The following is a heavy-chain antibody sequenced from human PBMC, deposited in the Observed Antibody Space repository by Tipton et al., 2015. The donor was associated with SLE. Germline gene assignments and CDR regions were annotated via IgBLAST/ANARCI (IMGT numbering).Heavy chain of an antibody. D-gene: IGHD3-16*01. CDR2: IYNSGST. CDR1: GGSISSGNYF. J-gene: IGHJ6*02. CDR3: ARDNPRDYSSRGMDV. V-gene: IGHV4-61*02. Sequence: TLSLTCTVSGGSISSGNYFWNWIRQPAGKGLEWIGRIYNSGSTNYNPSLKSRVTMSIDSSKSQFSLKLTSVTGADTAVYYCARDNPRDYSSRGMDVWGQGTTVTVSS.